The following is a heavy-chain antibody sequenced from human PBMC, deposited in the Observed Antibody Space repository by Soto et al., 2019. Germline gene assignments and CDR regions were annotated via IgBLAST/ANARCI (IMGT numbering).Heavy chain of an antibody. CDR1: GFTFSSYA. CDR3: ASIIVGATEVHY. D-gene: IGHD1-26*01. Sequence: QVQLVESGGGVVQPGRSLRLSCAASGFTFSSYAMHWVRQAPGKGLEWVAVISYDGSNKYYADSVKGRFTISRDNSKNTLYLQMNSLRAEDTAVYYCASIIVGATEVHYWGQGTLVTVSS. V-gene: IGHV3-30-3*01. J-gene: IGHJ4*02. CDR2: ISYDGSNK.